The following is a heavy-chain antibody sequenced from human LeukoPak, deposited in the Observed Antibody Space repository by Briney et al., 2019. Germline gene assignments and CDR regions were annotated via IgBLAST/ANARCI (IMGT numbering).Heavy chain of an antibody. CDR1: GYSFTSYW. V-gene: IGHV5-51*01. CDR2: IYPGDSDT. CDR3: AVGATEEGSGFKQE. Sequence: GASLKISCKGSGYSFTSYWIGCVRQMPGKGLGWMGIIYPGDSDTRSSPSFQGPVTISADKSISTAYPQWSSLKASDTAMYYCAVGATEEGSGFKQEWGQGTLVTVSS. J-gene: IGHJ4*02. D-gene: IGHD1-26*01.